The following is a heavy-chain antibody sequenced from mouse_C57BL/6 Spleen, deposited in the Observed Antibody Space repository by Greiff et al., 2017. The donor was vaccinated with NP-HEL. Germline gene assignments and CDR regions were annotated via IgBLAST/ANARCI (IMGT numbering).Heavy chain of an antibody. V-gene: IGHV1-19*01. D-gene: IGHD1-2*01. CDR3: ARYRLPDGEYFDY. J-gene: IGHJ2*01. CDR1: GYTFTDYY. Sequence: VQLQQSGPVLVKPGASVKMSCKASGYTFTDYYMNWVKQSHGKSLEWIGVINPYNGGTSYNQKFKGKATLTVDKSSSTAYMELNSLTSEDSAVYYCARYRLPDGEYFDYWGQGTTLTVSS. CDR2: INPYNGGT.